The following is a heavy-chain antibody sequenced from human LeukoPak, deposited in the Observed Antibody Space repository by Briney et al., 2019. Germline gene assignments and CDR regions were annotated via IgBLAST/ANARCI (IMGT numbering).Heavy chain of an antibody. CDR2: IDPSDSYT. CDR1: GYSFTSYW. D-gene: IGHD3-22*01. J-gene: IGHJ3*02. Sequence: GESLRISCKGSGYSFTSYWISWVRQMPGKGLEWMGRIDPSDSYTNYSPSFQGHVTISADKSISTAYLQWSSLKASDTAMYYCAGAAYYDSSGYLHAFDIWGQGTMVTVSS. V-gene: IGHV5-10-1*01. CDR3: AGAAYYDSSGYLHAFDI.